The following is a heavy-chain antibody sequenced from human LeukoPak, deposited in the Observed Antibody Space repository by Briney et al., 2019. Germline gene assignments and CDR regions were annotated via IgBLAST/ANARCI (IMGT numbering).Heavy chain of an antibody. CDR1: GLTFSSYG. CDR3: AKRIRVNWFDP. J-gene: IGHJ5*02. Sequence: GGSLRLSCAASGLTFSSYGMHWVRQAPGKGLEWVAVISKDGSNEYYADSVKGRFTISRDNSKNTLYLQMNSLRAEDTAVYYCAKRIRVNWFDPWGQGTLVTVSS. D-gene: IGHD2-21*01. CDR2: ISKDGSNE. V-gene: IGHV3-30*18.